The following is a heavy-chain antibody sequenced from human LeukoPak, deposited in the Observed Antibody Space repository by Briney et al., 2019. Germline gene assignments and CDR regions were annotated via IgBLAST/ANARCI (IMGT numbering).Heavy chain of an antibody. CDR2: ISSSGSTI. J-gene: IGHJ6*03. D-gene: IGHD3-10*01. Sequence: GGSLRLSCAASGLTFSNYEMNWVRQAPGKGLEWVSYISSSGSTIYYADSVKGRFTISRDNAKNSLYLQVNSLRAEDTAVYYCAREGQIAMVRGVLDYYYYYYMDVWGKGTTVTISS. CDR1: GLTFSNYE. V-gene: IGHV3-48*03. CDR3: AREGQIAMVRGVLDYYYYYYMDV.